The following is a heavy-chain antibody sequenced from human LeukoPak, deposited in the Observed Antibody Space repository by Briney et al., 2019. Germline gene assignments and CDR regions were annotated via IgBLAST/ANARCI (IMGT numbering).Heavy chain of an antibody. CDR3: ARSVLGAYGAFDY. D-gene: IGHD5-12*01. J-gene: IGHJ4*02. V-gene: IGHV4-4*02. CDR1: GDSISSSHW. CDR2: IYHSGST. Sequence: SGTLSLTCAVSGDSISSSHWWGWVRQPPGKGLEWIGEIYHSGSTNYNPSLKSRVTISVDKSKNQVSLKLSSVTAADTAVCYCARSVLGAYGAFDYWGQGALVTVSS.